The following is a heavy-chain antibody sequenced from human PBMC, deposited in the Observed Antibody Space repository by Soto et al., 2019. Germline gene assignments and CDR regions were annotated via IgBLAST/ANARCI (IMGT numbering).Heavy chain of an antibody. CDR3: ERMKLARLDH. Sequence: QVVLLQSGTEVKRPGSSLKVSCKSSGVPFNSYGFAWVRQAPGRGLEWVGRINPASQLRNYEQSLQGRVTITADTSTTTAYMELGCLTSEDTVVYYCERMKLARLDHWGQATLVTVSS. V-gene: IGHV1-69*09. CDR1: GVPFNSYG. CDR2: INPASQLR. J-gene: IGHJ4*02.